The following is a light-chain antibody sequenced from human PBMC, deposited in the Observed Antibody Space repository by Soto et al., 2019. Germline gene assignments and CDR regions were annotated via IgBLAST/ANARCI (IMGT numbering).Light chain of an antibody. Sequence: EIVLTQSPGTLSLSPGERATLSCRASQSGSSSYLAWYQQKPGQAPRLLISGASSRATGIPDRFSGSGSGIDFTLTISRLEPEDFAVYYCQHYGGSLWTSGQGTKVEIK. J-gene: IGKJ1*01. V-gene: IGKV3-20*01. CDR2: GAS. CDR3: QHYGGSLWT. CDR1: QSGSSSY.